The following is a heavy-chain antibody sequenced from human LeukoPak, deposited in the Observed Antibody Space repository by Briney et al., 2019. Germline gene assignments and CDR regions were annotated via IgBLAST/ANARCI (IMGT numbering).Heavy chain of an antibody. CDR3: ARVSPHRKMSYGNQNWFDT. CDR2: IIPIFGTA. J-gene: IGHJ5*02. Sequence: ASVKVSCKASGGTFSSYAISWVRQAPGQGLEWMGGIIPIFGTANYAQKFQGRVTITADESTSTAHMELRSLRSDDTAVYYCARVSPHRKMSYGNQNWFDTWGQGTLVTVSS. CDR1: GGTFSSYA. D-gene: IGHD3-16*01. V-gene: IGHV1-69*13.